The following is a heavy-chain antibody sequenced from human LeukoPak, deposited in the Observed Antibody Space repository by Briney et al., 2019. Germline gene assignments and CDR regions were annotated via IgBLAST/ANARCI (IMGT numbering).Heavy chain of an antibody. Sequence: GGSLRLSCAASGFTFSSYAMHWVRQAPGKGLEYVSGVSSYGHNTYYAKSVKGRFTISRDNSKNTLYLQMGSLRAEDMAVYYCAKALAFYSSSILDYWGQGTLVTVSS. CDR1: GFTFSSYA. CDR2: VSSYGHNT. V-gene: IGHV3-64*01. D-gene: IGHD6-13*01. CDR3: AKALAFYSSSILDY. J-gene: IGHJ4*02.